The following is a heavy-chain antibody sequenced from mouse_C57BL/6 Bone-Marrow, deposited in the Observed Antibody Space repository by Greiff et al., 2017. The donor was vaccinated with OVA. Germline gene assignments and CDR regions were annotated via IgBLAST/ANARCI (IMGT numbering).Heavy chain of an antibody. V-gene: IGHV1-81*01. CDR2: IYPRSGNT. J-gene: IGHJ3*01. CDR3: ASRYYYGSTWFAY. CDR1: GYTFTSYG. D-gene: IGHD1-1*01. Sequence: VQRVESGAELARPGASVKLSCKASGYTFTSYGISWVKQRTGQGLEWIGEIYPRSGNTYYNEKFKGKATLTADKSSSTAYMELRSLTSEDSAVYFCASRYYYGSTWFAYWGQGTLVTVSA.